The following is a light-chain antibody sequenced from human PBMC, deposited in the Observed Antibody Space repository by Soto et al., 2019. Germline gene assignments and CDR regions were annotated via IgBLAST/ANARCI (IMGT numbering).Light chain of an antibody. V-gene: IGKV3-11*01. J-gene: IGKJ4*01. CDR2: DAS. Sequence: EIVLTQSPATLSLSPGERATLSCRASQSVSSYLAWYQQKPGRAPRLLIYDASNRATGIPARFSGSGSGTDFTLTISSLEPEDFAVYYCQQRSNWPSVTFGGGTKVEIK. CDR1: QSVSSY. CDR3: QQRSNWPSVT.